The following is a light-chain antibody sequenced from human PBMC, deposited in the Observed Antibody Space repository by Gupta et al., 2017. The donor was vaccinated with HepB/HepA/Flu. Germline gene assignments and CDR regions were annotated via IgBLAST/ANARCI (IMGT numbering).Light chain of an antibody. J-gene: IGLJ2*01. CDR1: ALPKQY. V-gene: IGLV3-25*03. CDR3: QSADSSGTVV. Sequence: SYELTPPPSVSVSPGQTARNTCSGDALPKQYAYWYQQKPGQAPVLVIYKDSERPSGIPERFSGSSSGTTVTLTISGVQAEDEADYYCQSADSSGTVVFGGGTKLTVL. CDR2: KDS.